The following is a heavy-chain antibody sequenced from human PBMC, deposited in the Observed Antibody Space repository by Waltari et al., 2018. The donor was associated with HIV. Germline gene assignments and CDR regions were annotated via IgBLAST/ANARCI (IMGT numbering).Heavy chain of an antibody. V-gene: IGHV4-39*01. CDR1: GDSISSSSYY. CDR2: IYYSGST. J-gene: IGHJ4*02. D-gene: IGHD2-2*01. Sequence: QLQLQESGPGLVKPSETLSLTCSVSGDSISSSSYYWGWIRQPPGKGLEWIGSIYYSGSTYYNPALKRRVTISVDTSKNQFSLKLTSVTATDTALYYCVRPYCSSGTCYVTGWSQGTLVTVSS. CDR3: VRPYCSSGTCYVTG.